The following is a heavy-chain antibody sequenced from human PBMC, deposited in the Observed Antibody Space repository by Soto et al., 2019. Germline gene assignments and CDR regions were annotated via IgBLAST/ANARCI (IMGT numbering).Heavy chain of an antibody. V-gene: IGHV1-69*01. Sequence: QVQLVQSGAEVKKPGSSVKVSCKASGGTFSSYAISWVRQAPGQGLEWMGGIIPIFGTANYAQKFQGRVTITADESTSTAYMELSSLRSEDTAVYYCASRFSVGYSSSWYYYGMDVWGQGTTVTVSS. J-gene: IGHJ6*02. D-gene: IGHD6-13*01. CDR1: GGTFSSYA. CDR3: ASRFSVGYSSSWYYYGMDV. CDR2: IIPIFGTA.